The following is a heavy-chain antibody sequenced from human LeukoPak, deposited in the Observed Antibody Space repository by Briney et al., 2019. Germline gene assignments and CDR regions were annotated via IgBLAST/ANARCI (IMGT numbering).Heavy chain of an antibody. D-gene: IGHD4-17*01. CDR1: GGSISSGGYY. Sequence: SQTLSLTCTVSGGSISSGGYYWSWIRQHPGKGLEWIGYIYYSGSTYYNPSLKSQVTISVDTSKNQFSLKLSSVTAADTAVYYCARDLVSGYGDYALRGMAFAIWGQGTMVTVSS. J-gene: IGHJ3*02. CDR3: ARDLVSGYGDYALRGMAFAI. V-gene: IGHV4-31*01. CDR2: IYYSGST.